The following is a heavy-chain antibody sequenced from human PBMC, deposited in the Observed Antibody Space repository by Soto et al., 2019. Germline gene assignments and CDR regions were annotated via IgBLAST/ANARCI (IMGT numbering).Heavy chain of an antibody. J-gene: IGHJ6*03. V-gene: IGHV4-4*02. Sequence: QVQLQESGPGLVKPSGTLSLTCAVSSGSISSSNWWSWVRQPPGKGLEWIGEIYHSGSTNYNPSLQSRVTISVDKSKNQFSLKLSSVTAADTAVYYCARGPTVTTPPYYYYYMDVWGKGTTVTVSS. CDR3: ARGPTVTTPPYYYYYMDV. CDR2: IYHSGST. CDR1: SGSISSSNW. D-gene: IGHD4-17*01.